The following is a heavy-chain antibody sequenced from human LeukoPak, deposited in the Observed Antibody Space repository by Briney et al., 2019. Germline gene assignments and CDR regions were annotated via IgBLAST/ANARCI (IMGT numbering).Heavy chain of an antibody. D-gene: IGHD1-26*01. J-gene: IGHJ4*02. Sequence: SETLSLTCTVSGGSISSGGYYWSWIRQPPGKGLEWIGYIYHSGSTYYNPSLKSRVTISVDRSKNQFSLKLSSVTAADTAVYYCARGVVGASYYFDYWGQGTLVTVSS. CDR2: IYHSGST. CDR1: GGSISSGGYY. V-gene: IGHV4-30-2*01. CDR3: ARGVVGASYYFDY.